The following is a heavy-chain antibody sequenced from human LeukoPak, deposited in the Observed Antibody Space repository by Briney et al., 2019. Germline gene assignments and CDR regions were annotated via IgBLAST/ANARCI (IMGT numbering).Heavy chain of an antibody. CDR3: ARATRIAAAGYNDAFDI. Sequence: ASVKVSCKASVYTFTSYYMQSVRQAPGQALEWMAIINPSGGSTSNAQKCEGRVTMTRDTSTSTVYMELSSLRSEDTAVYYCARATRIAAAGYNDAFDIWGQGTMVTVSS. J-gene: IGHJ3*02. CDR1: VYTFTSYY. CDR2: INPSGGST. D-gene: IGHD6-13*01. V-gene: IGHV1-46*01.